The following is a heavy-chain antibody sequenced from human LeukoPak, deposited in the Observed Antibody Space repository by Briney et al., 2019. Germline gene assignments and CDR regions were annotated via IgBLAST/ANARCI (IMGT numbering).Heavy chain of an antibody. V-gene: IGHV3-23*01. CDR3: ANGNMCTSPNCLGYYYFYMDV. Sequence: GGSLRLSCAASGFTFSSYAMSWVRQAPGRGLEWVSGFSGSGGTTYYADSVKGRFTISRDNSKNTLYLQMNSLRAQDTAVYYSANGNMCTSPNCLGYYYFYMDVWGKGTTVTVSS. CDR2: FSGSGGTT. J-gene: IGHJ6*03. CDR1: GFTFSSYA. D-gene: IGHD2-8*01.